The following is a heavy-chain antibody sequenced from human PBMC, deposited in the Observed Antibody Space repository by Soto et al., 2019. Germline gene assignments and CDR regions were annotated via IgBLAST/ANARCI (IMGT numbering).Heavy chain of an antibody. D-gene: IGHD6-6*01. J-gene: IGHJ5*02. Sequence: APVKVSSKASGYNLRNFGVVWVRQAPGQGLEWVGWINSNSGHTEYAQKLQGRVTMTTDTSTSTAYMELRSLRSDDTAVYYCARDVAGIAALNWFDPWGQGTLVTVSS. CDR2: INSNSGHT. CDR1: GYNLRNFG. CDR3: ARDVAGIAALNWFDP. V-gene: IGHV1-18*01.